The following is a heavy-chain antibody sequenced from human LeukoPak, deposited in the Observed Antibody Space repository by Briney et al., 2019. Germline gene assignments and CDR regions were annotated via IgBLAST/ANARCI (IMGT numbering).Heavy chain of an antibody. CDR2: ISGSGGST. V-gene: IGHV3-23*01. J-gene: IGHJ5*02. CDR3: ARDTNSYYGSGSYYT. CDR1: GFTFSSYA. D-gene: IGHD3-10*01. Sequence: GGSLRLSCAASGFTFSSYAMSWVRQAPGKGLEWVSAISGSGGSTYYADSVKGRFTISRDNSKNSLYLQMNSLRAEDTAVYYCARDTNSYYGSGSYYTWGQGTLVTVSS.